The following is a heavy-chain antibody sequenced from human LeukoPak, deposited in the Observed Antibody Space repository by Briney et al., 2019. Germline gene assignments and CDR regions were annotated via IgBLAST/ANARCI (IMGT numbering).Heavy chain of an antibody. CDR1: GYSFTIYW. V-gene: IGHV5-51*01. D-gene: IGHD2-15*01. CDR2: IYPGDSDT. CDR3: ARHDCSGTSCHFDY. Sequence: GESLKISCKGSGYSFTIYWIGWVRQMPGKGLEWMGIIYPGDSDTKYSPSFQGQVTISVDKSISTAYLQWSSLKASDTAMYYYARHDCSGTSCHFDYWGQGTLVTVSS. J-gene: IGHJ4*02.